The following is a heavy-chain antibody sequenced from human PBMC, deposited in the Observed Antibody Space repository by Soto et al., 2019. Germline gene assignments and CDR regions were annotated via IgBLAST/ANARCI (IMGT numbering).Heavy chain of an antibody. CDR1: GGSISSYY. V-gene: IGHV4-59*01. D-gene: IGHD2-2*01. CDR2: IYYSGST. J-gene: IGHJ6*02. CDR3: ASSTNCNVDYYNGMDV. Sequence: SETLSLTCTVSGGSISSYYWSWIRQPPGKGLEWIGYIYYSGSTNYNPSLKSRVTISVDTSKNQFSLKLSSVTAADTAVYYCASSTNCNVDYYNGMDVWGQGTTVTVS.